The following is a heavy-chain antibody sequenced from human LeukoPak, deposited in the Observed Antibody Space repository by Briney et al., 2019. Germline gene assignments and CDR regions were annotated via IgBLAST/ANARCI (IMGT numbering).Heavy chain of an antibody. CDR2: IFPSGGEI. D-gene: IGHD2-8*02. V-gene: IGHV3-23*01. J-gene: IGHJ4*02. CDR3: ATYRQVLLPFES. Sequence: GGSLRLSCEASGFTFRNYYISWFRQAPGKGLEWVSSIFPSGGEIHYADSVRGRFTISRDNSKSTLSLQMNSLRAEDTAIYYCATYRQVLLPFESWGQGTLVTVSS. CDR1: GFTFRNYY.